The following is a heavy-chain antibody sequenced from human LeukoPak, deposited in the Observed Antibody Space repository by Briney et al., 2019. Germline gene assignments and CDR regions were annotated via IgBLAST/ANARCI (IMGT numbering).Heavy chain of an antibody. CDR2: KKQDGSEK. V-gene: IGHV3-7*01. Sequence: GGSMRLSCAASAFTFTSHWMSWVRQAPGNGLEWVANKKQDGSEKYCVDSVKGRFTISRDNAKNSLYLQMNSLRAEDTAVYYCARDGQQWLPTPYYFDYWGQGTLVTVSS. D-gene: IGHD6-19*01. CDR3: ARDGQQWLPTPYYFDY. CDR1: AFTFTSHW. J-gene: IGHJ4*02.